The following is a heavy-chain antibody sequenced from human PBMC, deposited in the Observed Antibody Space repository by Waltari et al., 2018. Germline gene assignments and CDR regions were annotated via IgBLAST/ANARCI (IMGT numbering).Heavy chain of an antibody. Sequence: QVQLAESGGGMVQPGRSLRLSCAASGFTCGSYAIHWVRQAPGKGLEWVAVIWYDGSNKFYAGSVRGRYIISRDNAMNSLYLQMNSLRVEDTAVYYCARDLVATPPWGQGTLVTVSS. CDR3: ARDLVATPP. J-gene: IGHJ5*02. D-gene: IGHD2-21*02. CDR2: IWYDGSNK. CDR1: GFTCGSYA. V-gene: IGHV3-33*08.